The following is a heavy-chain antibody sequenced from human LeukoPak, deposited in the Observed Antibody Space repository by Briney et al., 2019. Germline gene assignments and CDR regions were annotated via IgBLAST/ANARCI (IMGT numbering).Heavy chain of an antibody. J-gene: IGHJ4*02. D-gene: IGHD3-10*01. Sequence: VASVKVSCKASGFTFTRYGISWVRQAPGQGLEWMGWISAYNGNTNYAQKLQGRVTMTTDTSTSTAYMELRSLRSDDTAVYYCARDPPGHYYGSGRSIDYWGQGTLVTVSS. V-gene: IGHV1-18*01. CDR3: ARDPPGHYYGSGRSIDY. CDR2: ISAYNGNT. CDR1: GFTFTRYG.